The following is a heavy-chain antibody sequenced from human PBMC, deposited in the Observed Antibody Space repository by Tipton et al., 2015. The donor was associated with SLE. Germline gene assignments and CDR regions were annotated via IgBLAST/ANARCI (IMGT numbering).Heavy chain of an antibody. D-gene: IGHD3-3*01. V-gene: IGHV4-34*01. CDR2: DNHSGST. CDR3: AGCTIFGVVRGSFDY. J-gene: IGHJ4*02. CDR1: GGSFSDFF. Sequence: LRLSCAVYGGSFSDFFWTWIRQSPGKGLEWIGDDNHSGSTDYHPSLKSRITMSVDTSKNQFSLKLTSVTAADTALYYCAGCTIFGVVRGSFDYWGQGTLVTV.